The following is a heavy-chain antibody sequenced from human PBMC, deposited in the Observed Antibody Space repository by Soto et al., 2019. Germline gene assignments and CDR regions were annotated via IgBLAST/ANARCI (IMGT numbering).Heavy chain of an antibody. D-gene: IGHD2-15*01. V-gene: IGHV4-39*01. CDR3: ARRWSSRIEFDY. CDR1: GGSISSSSYY. J-gene: IGHJ4*02. CDR2: IYYSGST. Sequence: PSETLSLTCTVSGGSISSSSYYWGWIRQPPGKGLEWIGSIYYSGSTYYNPSLKSRVTISVDTSKNQFSLKLSSVTAADTAVYYCARRWSSRIEFDYWGQGTLVTVSS.